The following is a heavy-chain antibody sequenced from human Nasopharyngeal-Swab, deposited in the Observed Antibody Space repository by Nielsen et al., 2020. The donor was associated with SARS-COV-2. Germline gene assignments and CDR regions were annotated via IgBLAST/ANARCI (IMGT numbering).Heavy chain of an antibody. J-gene: IGHJ4*02. Sequence: PGKGLEWIGYIYYNGSTYYNPSLKSRVNISPDTSKNQFSLKLSSVTAADTAVYYCASYLGYCSGGSCYCLFDYWGQGTLVTVSS. D-gene: IGHD2-15*01. V-gene: IGHV4-31*02. CDR2: IYYNGST. CDR3: ASYLGYCSGGSCYCLFDY.